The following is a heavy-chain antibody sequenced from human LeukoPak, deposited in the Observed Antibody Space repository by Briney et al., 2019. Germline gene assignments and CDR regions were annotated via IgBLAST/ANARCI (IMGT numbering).Heavy chain of an antibody. Sequence: GASVKVSCKASGYSFITYGNNWVRQAPGQGLEWMGWINPNSGGTNYAQKFQGRVTMTRDTSISTAYMELSRLRSDDTAVYYCARPLTVDVHAFDIWGQGTMVTVSS. CDR2: INPNSGGT. CDR3: ARPLTVDVHAFDI. CDR1: GYSFITYG. J-gene: IGHJ3*02. D-gene: IGHD7-27*01. V-gene: IGHV1-2*02.